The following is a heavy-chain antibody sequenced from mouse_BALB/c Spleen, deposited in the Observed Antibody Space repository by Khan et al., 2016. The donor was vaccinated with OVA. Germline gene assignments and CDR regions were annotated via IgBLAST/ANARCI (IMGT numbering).Heavy chain of an antibody. Sequence: QIQLVQSGAELVRPGASVKLSCKALGYTFTDYEIHWVKQTPVHGLELIGALHPGSGGTAYNQQFKGTATLTAEQSSSTAYMELSSLTSEDSAVYYVTRCPFHYYVYGFAYWGQGTLVTVAA. D-gene: IGHD1-2*01. CDR2: LHPGSGGT. CDR3: TRCPFHYYVYGFAY. J-gene: IGHJ3*01. V-gene: IGHV1-15*01. CDR1: GYTFTDYE.